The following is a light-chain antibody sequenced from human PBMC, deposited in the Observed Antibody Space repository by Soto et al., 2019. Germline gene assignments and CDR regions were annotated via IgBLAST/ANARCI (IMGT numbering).Light chain of an antibody. J-gene: IGKJ1*01. Sequence: EVVMTQSPATLSVSPGERATLSCRASQSISSNLAWYQQKPGQAPRLLIYGASTRASGISARFSGIGSGTDFTRTISSLQSEDFAVYYGQQYDNWPPWTFGQGTKVEIK. CDR3: QQYDNWPPWT. V-gene: IGKV3-15*01. CDR1: QSISSN. CDR2: GAS.